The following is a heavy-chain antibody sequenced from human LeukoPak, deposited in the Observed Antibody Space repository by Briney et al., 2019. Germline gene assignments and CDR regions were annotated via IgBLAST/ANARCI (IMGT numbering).Heavy chain of an antibody. CDR3: ARALEYYDSWSGYSYFDY. J-gene: IGHJ4*02. V-gene: IGHV4-61*02. Sequence: SQTLSLTCTVSGGSISSGSYYWSWIRQPAGKGLEWIGRIHTSGSTNYNPSLKSRVTISVDTSKNQFSLKLSSVTAADTAVYYCARALEYYDSWSGYSYFDYWGQGTLVTVSS. CDR2: IHTSGST. D-gene: IGHD3-3*01. CDR1: GGSISSGSYY.